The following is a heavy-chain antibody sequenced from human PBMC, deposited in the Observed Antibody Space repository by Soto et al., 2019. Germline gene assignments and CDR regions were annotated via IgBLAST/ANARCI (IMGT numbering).Heavy chain of an antibody. V-gene: IGHV3-72*01. D-gene: IGHD3-10*01. CDR1: GFTFSDHY. J-gene: IGHJ4*02. CDR2: IRNRPNSYTT. Sequence: EVQLVESGGGLVQPGGSLRLSCAASGFTFSDHYMDWVRQAPGKGLEWVGRIRNRPNSYTTQYAASVKGTFAVLRDDSENLVYLQMNDLQTEDTAVYYCVRDSGRGFYFDYWGQGAQVTVSS. CDR3: VRDSGRGFYFDY.